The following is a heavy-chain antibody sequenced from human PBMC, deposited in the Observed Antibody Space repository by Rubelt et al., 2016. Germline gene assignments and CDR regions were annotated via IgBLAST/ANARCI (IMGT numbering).Heavy chain of an antibody. Sequence: GGGVVQPGRSLRLSCAASGFTFSSYAMHWVRQAPGKGLEWVAVISYDGSNKYYADSVKGRFTISRDNSKNTLYLQMNSLRAEDTAVYYCARERYSSSSEWDYWGQGTLVTVSS. J-gene: IGHJ4*02. CDR2: ISYDGSNK. D-gene: IGHD6-6*01. CDR3: ARERYSSSSEWDY. V-gene: IGHV3-30*04. CDR1: GFTFSSYA.